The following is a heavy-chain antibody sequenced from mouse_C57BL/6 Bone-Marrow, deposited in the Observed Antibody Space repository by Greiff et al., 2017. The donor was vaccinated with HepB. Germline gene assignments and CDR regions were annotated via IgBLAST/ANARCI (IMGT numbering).Heavy chain of an antibody. Sequence: QVQLQQPGAELVKPGASVKMSCKASGYTFTSYWITWVKQRPGQGLEWIGDIYPGSGSTNYNEKFKSKATLTLDTSSSTAYMQLSSLTSEDSAVYCCASSTVVATGYFDYWGQGTPLTASS. CDR2: IYPGSGST. D-gene: IGHD1-1*01. J-gene: IGHJ2*01. CDR1: GYTFTSYW. CDR3: ASSTVVATGYFDY. V-gene: IGHV1-55*01.